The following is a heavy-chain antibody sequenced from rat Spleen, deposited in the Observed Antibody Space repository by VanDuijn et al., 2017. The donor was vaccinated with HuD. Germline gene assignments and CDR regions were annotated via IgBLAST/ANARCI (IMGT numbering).Heavy chain of an antibody. CDR1: GFSLTDYS. D-gene: IGHD2-5*01. J-gene: IGHJ3*01. CDR3: SREELFSGYLLRFAY. CDR2: MRYDGDT. Sequence: QVQLKESGPGLVQPSQTLSLTCTVSGFSLTDYSVHWVRQPPGKGLEWMGRMRYDGDTYYNSALKSRLNINRDTSKSQIFLNMNSLQTEDTAIYYCSREELFSGYLLRFAYWGQGTLVTVSA. V-gene: IGHV2S30*01.